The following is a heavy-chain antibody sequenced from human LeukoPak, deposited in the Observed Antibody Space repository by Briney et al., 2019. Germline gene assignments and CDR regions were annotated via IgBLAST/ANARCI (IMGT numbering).Heavy chain of an antibody. Sequence: SETLSLTCTVSDGSISGGTYYWSWIRQPAGKGLEWIGRISTTGSTNYNPSLKSRVTISVDTSKNQFSLKLSSVTAADTAVYYCSTDGVSGGYSSYMDVWGKGTTVTISS. V-gene: IGHV4-61*02. CDR3: STDGVSGGYSSYMDV. CDR2: ISTTGST. J-gene: IGHJ6*03. D-gene: IGHD5-18*01. CDR1: DGSISGGTYY.